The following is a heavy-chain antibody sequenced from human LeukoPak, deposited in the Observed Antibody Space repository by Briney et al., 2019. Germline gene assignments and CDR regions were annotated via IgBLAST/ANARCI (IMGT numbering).Heavy chain of an antibody. Sequence: SETLSLTCAVYGGSFSGYYWSWIRQPPGKGLEWTGVTNHSGSTNYNPSLKSRVTISIDTSKNQFSLKLSSVTAADTAVYYCARARTNYYGSGSYHWVWFDPWGQGTLVTVSS. CDR2: TNHSGST. CDR1: GGSFSGYY. J-gene: IGHJ5*02. D-gene: IGHD3-10*01. CDR3: ARARTNYYGSGSYHWVWFDP. V-gene: IGHV4-34*01.